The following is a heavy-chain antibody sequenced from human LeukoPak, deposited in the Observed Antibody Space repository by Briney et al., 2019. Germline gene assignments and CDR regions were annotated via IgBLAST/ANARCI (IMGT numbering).Heavy chain of an antibody. CDR2: IYYSGST. CDR3: ARGRYQLSP. D-gene: IGHD2-2*01. J-gene: IGHJ5*02. CDR1: NGSINTYY. V-gene: IGHV4-59*01. Sequence: SETLSLTCTVSNGSINTYYWSWIRQPPGKGLEWIGYIYYSGSTNYNPSLKSRVTISVDTSKNQFSLKLSSVTAADTAVYYCARGRYQLSPWGQGTLVAVSS.